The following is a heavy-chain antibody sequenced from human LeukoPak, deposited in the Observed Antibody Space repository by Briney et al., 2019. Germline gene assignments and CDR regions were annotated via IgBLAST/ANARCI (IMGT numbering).Heavy chain of an antibody. CDR3: ARDRRSVGATFDAFDI. Sequence: SQTLSLTCAISGDSVSSNSAAWNWIRQSPSRGLEWLGRTYYRSKWYNDYAVSVKSRISINPDTSKNQFSLQLNSVTPEDTAVYYCARDRRSVGATFDAFDIWGQGTMVTVSS. CDR2: TYYRSKWYN. D-gene: IGHD1-26*01. J-gene: IGHJ3*02. CDR1: GDSVSSNSAA. V-gene: IGHV6-1*01.